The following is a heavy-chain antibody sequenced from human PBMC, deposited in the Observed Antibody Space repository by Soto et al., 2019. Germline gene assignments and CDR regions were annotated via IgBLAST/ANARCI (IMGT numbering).Heavy chain of an antibody. V-gene: IGHV3-53*01. CDR3: ARVQPQWLVFDY. CDR1: GFTVSSNY. Sequence: EVPLVESGGGLIQPGGSLRLSCAASGFTVSSNYMSWVRQAPGKGLEWVSVIYSGGSTYYADSVKGRFTISRDNSKNTLYLQMNSLRAEDTAVYYCARVQPQWLVFDYWGQGTLVTVSS. CDR2: IYSGGST. J-gene: IGHJ4*02. D-gene: IGHD6-19*01.